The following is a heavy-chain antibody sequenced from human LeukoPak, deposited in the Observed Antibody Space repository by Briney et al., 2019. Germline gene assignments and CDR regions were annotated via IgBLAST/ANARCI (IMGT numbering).Heavy chain of an antibody. CDR1: GFTFSSYA. V-gene: IGHV3-21*01. CDR2: ISSSSSYI. D-gene: IGHD3-10*02. Sequence: AGRSLRLSCVASGFTFSSYAVHWVRQAPGKGLEWVSSISSSSSYIHYADSVKGRFTISRDSARNSLYLQMNSLRAEDTAVYYCARVGVFGGYYSDYWGQGTLVTVSS. J-gene: IGHJ4*02. CDR3: ARVGVFGGYYSDY.